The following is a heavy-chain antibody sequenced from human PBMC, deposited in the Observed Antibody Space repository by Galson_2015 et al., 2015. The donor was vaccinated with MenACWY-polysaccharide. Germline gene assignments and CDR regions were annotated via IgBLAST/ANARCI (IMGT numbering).Heavy chain of an antibody. CDR1: GYTFTSYG. CDR2: ISAYNGNT. J-gene: IGHJ4*02. V-gene: IGHV1-18*01. D-gene: IGHD4-17*01. Sequence: SVKVSCKASGYTFTSYGISWVRQAPGQGLEWMGWISAYNGNTNYAQKLQGRVTMTTDTSTSTAYMELRSLRSDDTAVYYCAREDYGDYGRPNFDYWGQGTLVTVSS. CDR3: AREDYGDYGRPNFDY.